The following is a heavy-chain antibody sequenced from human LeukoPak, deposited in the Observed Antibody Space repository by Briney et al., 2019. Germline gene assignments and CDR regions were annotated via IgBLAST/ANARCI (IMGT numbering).Heavy chain of an antibody. CDR3: AKGPYLVYYGMDV. V-gene: IGHV3-30*18. CDR1: GFTFSSYG. D-gene: IGHD1-26*01. J-gene: IGHJ6*02. Sequence: PGGSLRLSCAASGFTFSSYGMHWVRQAPGKGLEWVAVISYDGSNKYYADSVKGRFTISRDNSKNTLYLQMNSLRAEDTAVYYCAKGPYLVYYGMDVWGQGTTVTVSS. CDR2: ISYDGSNK.